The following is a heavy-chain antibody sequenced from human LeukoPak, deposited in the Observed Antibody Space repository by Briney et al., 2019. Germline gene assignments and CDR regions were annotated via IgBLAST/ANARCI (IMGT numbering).Heavy chain of an antibody. D-gene: IGHD2-2*01. J-gene: IGHJ3*02. CDR1: GYTFTDYW. Sequence: RASVKVSCKASGYTFTDYWMHWVRQAPGQGLECMGWIYLDSGGTSYRQQFQGRVTMTRDTSINTAYMELSSLSSDDTAVYYCARSAARYCSATSCANEHGAFDIWGQGTMVIVSS. V-gene: IGHV1-2*02. CDR2: IYLDSGGT. CDR3: ARSAARYCSATSCANEHGAFDI.